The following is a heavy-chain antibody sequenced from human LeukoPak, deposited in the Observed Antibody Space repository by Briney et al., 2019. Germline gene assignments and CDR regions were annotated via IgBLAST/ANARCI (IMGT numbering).Heavy chain of an antibody. J-gene: IGHJ5*02. D-gene: IGHD6-19*01. CDR3: ARARRWLVRMSDWFDP. CDR2: INHSGST. Sequence: SETLSLTCAVYGGSFSGYYWSWIRQPPGKGLEWIGEINHSGSTNYNPSLKSRVTISVDTSKNQFSLKLSSVTAADTAVYYCARARRWLVRMSDWFDPWGRGTLVTVSS. V-gene: IGHV4-34*01. CDR1: GGSFSGYY.